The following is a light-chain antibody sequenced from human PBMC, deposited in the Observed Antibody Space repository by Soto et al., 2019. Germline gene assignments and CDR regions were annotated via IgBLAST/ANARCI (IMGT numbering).Light chain of an antibody. Sequence: QSALTQPASVSGSPGQSITISCTRTSSDVGGYNYVSWYQQQSGKAPKLMIHEVSNRPSGVSNRFSGSKSGNTASLTISGLQAEDEADYYCSSYTSSRAYVFGIGTKVTV. V-gene: IGLV2-14*01. CDR3: SSYTSSRAYV. CDR1: SSDVGGYNY. J-gene: IGLJ1*01. CDR2: EVS.